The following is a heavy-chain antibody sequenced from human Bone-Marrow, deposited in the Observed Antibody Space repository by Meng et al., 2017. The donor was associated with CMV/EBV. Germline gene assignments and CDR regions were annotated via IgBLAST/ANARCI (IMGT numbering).Heavy chain of an antibody. CDR2: VRYAGTEK. CDR3: ARDRYTIFGVVNLAVALDYYYGMDV. J-gene: IGHJ6*02. Sequence: GESLKISCAASGFTFSSYAMHWVRQAPGKGLEWVAYVRYAGTEKYYADSVKGRFTISRDNSKNTLYLQMNSLRAEDTAVYYCARDRYTIFGVVNLAVALDYYYGMDVWGQGTTVTVSS. CDR1: GFTFSSYA. D-gene: IGHD3-3*01. V-gene: IGHV3-30*02.